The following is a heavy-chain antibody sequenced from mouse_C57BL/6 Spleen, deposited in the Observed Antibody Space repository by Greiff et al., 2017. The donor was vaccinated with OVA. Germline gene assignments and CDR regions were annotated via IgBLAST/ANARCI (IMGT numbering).Heavy chain of an antibody. V-gene: IGHV1-50*01. D-gene: IGHD2-4*01. CDR1: GYTFTSYW. J-gene: IGHJ3*01. CDR2: IDPSDSYT. Sequence: QVQLQQPGAELVKPGASVKLSCKASGYTFTSYWMQWVKQRPGQGLEWIGEIDPSDSYTNYNQKFKGKATLTVDTSSSTAYMQLSSLTSEDYAVYYCARWRVTPDYDFAYWGQGTLVTVSA. CDR3: ARWRVTPDYDFAY.